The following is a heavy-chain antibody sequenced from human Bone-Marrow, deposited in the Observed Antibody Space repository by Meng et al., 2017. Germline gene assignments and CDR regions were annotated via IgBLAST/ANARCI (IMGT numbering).Heavy chain of an antibody. Sequence: GESLKISCAASGFTFSSYAMSWVRQAPGKGLEWVASIKPDGSETKYVDSVKGRFTISRDNAKKSLLLQMKRLRVEDTAVYYCARALGWGRFDSWGQRTLVTVSS. CDR3: ARALGWGRFDS. CDR1: GFTFSSYA. D-gene: IGHD3/OR15-3a*01. V-gene: IGHV3-7*01. J-gene: IGHJ5*01. CDR2: IKPDGSET.